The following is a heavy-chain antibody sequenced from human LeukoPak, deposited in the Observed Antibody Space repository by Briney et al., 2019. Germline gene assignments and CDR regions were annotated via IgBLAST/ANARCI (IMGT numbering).Heavy chain of an antibody. Sequence: PGGSLRLSCAASGFTFSSYAMSWVRQAPGKGLEWVSAISGSGGSTYYADSVKGRFTISRDNFKNTLYLQMNSLRAEDTAVYYCAKAPRYFDWLSVDYWGQGTLVTVSS. J-gene: IGHJ4*02. D-gene: IGHD3-9*01. V-gene: IGHV3-23*01. CDR1: GFTFSSYA. CDR2: ISGSGGST. CDR3: AKAPRYFDWLSVDY.